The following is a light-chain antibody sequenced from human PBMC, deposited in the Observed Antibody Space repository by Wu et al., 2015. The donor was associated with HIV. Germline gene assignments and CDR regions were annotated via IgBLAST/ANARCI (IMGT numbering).Light chain of an antibody. Sequence: EVVLTQSPGTLSLSPGERATLSCRSSQTVTSSYLAWYQQKPGQAPRLLIYGATSRATGIPDRFSGSGSEKDFTLTISSVEPEDFAVYYCQQYSSSPRTFAKGP. CDR2: GAT. CDR3: QQYSSSPRT. CDR1: QTVTSSY. V-gene: IGKV3-20*01. J-gene: IGKJ1*01.